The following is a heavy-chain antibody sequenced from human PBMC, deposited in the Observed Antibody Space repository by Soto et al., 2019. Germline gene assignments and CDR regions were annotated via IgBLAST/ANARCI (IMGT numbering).Heavy chain of an antibody. D-gene: IGHD3-22*01. CDR1: GYSFSYYG. J-gene: IGHJ4*02. V-gene: IGHV1-18*01. CDR3: ARDRLRGYDSSGFYS. CDR2: INPYNGNR. Sequence: ASVKVSCKASGYSFSYYGINWVRQVPGQGLEWMGWINPYNGNRNFAQKFEDRVTMTTATSTNTVYMELRSLKSDDTAIYYCARDRLRGYDSSGFYSWGQGTLVTVPQ.